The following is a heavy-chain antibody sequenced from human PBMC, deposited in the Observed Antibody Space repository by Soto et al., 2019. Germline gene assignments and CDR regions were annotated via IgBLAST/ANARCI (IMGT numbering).Heavy chain of an antibody. V-gene: IGHV4-34*01. Sequence: QVQLQQWGAGLLKPSETLSLTCAVYGGSFSGYYWSWIRQPPGKGLEWIGEINHSGSTNYNPSLKRRVTISVDTSKNQFSLELSSVTAADTAVYYCARRSRQQLVRWFDPWGQGTLVTVSS. CDR2: INHSGST. J-gene: IGHJ5*02. CDR3: ARRSRQQLVRWFDP. D-gene: IGHD6-6*01. CDR1: GGSFSGYY.